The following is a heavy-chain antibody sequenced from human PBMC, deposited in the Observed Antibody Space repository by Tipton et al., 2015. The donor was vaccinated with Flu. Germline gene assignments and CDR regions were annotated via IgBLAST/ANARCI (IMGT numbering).Heavy chain of an antibody. CDR3: ARRDYSNYVSEPKNWFDT. Sequence: TLSLTCSVSGGPISSGGDYWSWIRQHPGKGLEWIGHIYYIGSTYYNPSPKSRVTISIDTSKNQFSLKLTSVTAADTAVYYCARRDYSNYVSEPKNWFDTWGQGALVTVSS. CDR2: IYYIGST. CDR1: GGPISSGGDY. D-gene: IGHD4-11*01. J-gene: IGHJ5*02. V-gene: IGHV4-31*03.